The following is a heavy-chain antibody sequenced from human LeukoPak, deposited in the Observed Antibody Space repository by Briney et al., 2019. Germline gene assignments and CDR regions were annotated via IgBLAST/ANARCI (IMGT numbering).Heavy chain of an antibody. D-gene: IGHD3-10*01. J-gene: IGHJ4*02. CDR2: IKQDGSEK. CDR3: ARGGGYYGSEAYGIPSDY. V-gene: IGHV3-7*01. Sequence: GGSLRLSCAASGFTFSNYWMNWVRQAPGEGLEWVANIKQDGSEKYYVDSVEGRFPVSRDNAKNSLFLQMNSLRAEDTAVYYCARGGGYYGSEAYGIPSDYWGQGALVFVSS. CDR1: GFTFSNYW.